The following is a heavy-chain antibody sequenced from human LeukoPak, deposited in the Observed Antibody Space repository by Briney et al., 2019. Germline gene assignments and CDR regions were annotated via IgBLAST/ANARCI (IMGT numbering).Heavy chain of an antibody. Sequence: SETLSLTCAVYGGSFSGYYWSWIRQPPGKGLEWIGEINHSGSTNYNPSLKSRVTISVDTSKNQFSLKLSSVTAADTAVYYCARDSVGDIFDYWAQGTLVTVSS. CDR2: INHSGST. J-gene: IGHJ4*02. V-gene: IGHV4-34*01. D-gene: IGHD1-26*01. CDR3: ARDSVGDIFDY. CDR1: GGSFSGYY.